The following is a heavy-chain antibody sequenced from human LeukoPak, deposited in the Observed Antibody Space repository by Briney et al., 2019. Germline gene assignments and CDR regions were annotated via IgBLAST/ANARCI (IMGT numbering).Heavy chain of an antibody. V-gene: IGHV4-34*01. CDR1: GGSFSGYY. D-gene: IGHD2-2*03. CDR2: INHSGGT. Sequence: KPSETLSLTCAVYGGSFSGYYWSWIRQPPGKGLEWIGEINHSGGTNYNPSLKSRVTISVDTSKNQFSLKLSSVTAADTAVYYCASLMGVGYCSSTSCYDVDYWGQGTLVTVSS. J-gene: IGHJ4*02. CDR3: ASLMGVGYCSSTSCYDVDY.